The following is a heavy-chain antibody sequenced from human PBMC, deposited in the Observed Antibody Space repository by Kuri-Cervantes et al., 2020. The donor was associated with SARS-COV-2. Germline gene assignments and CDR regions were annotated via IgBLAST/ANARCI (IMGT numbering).Heavy chain of an antibody. D-gene: IGHD3-3*01. CDR2: ISAYNGNT. Sequence: ASVKVSCKASGYTFTSYGISWVRQAPGQGLEWMGWISAYNGNTNYAQKLQGRVTMTTDTSTSTAYMELRSLRSDDTAVYYCARDARITIFGVEPWGYYGMDVWGQGTTVTVSS. CDR1: GYTFTSYG. CDR3: ARDARITIFGVEPWGYYGMDV. V-gene: IGHV1-18*01. J-gene: IGHJ6*02.